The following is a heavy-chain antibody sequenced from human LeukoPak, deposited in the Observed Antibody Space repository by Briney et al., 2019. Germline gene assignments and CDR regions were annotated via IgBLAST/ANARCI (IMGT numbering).Heavy chain of an antibody. V-gene: IGHV1-2*02. CDR1: GYTFTGYY. CDR2: INPNSGGT. CDR3: ARFSVHGRWFDP. J-gene: IGHJ5*02. D-gene: IGHD1-26*01. Sequence: ASVKVSCKASGYTFTGYYMHWVRQAPGQGLEWMGWINPNSGGTNYAQKFQGRDTMTRDTSISTAYMELSRLRSDDTAVYYCARFSVHGRWFDPWGQGTLVTVSS.